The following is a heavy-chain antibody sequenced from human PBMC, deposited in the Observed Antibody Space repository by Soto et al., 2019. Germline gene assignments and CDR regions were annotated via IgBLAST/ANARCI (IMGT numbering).Heavy chain of an antibody. V-gene: IGHV4-34*01. CDR3: ARRKAAAGTFLSFYYYGMDV. CDR1: GGSFSGYY. D-gene: IGHD6-13*01. J-gene: IGHJ6*02. CDR2: INHSGST. Sequence: PSETLSLTCAVYGGSFSGYYWSWIRQPPGKGLGWIGEINHSGSTNYHPALKSRVIISVDTSKNQFSLKLSSVTAADTAVYYWARRKAAAGTFLSFYYYGMDVWGRGTTVTVSS.